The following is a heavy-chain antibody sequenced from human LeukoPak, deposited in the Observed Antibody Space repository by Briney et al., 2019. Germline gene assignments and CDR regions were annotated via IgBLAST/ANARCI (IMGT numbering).Heavy chain of an antibody. J-gene: IGHJ4*02. CDR3: ARFCGGDCSIDY. V-gene: IGHV3-53*01. Sequence: GGSLRLSCAASGFTVSSNYMSWVRQAPGKGLEWVSVIYSGGSTYYADSVKGRFTISRDNSKNTLYLQMNSLRAEDTAVYYCARFCGGDCSIDYWGQGTLVTVSS. CDR2: IYSGGST. D-gene: IGHD2-21*02. CDR1: GFTVSSNY.